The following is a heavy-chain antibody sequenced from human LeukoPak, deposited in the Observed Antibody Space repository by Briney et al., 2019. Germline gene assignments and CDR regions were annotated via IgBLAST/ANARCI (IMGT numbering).Heavy chain of an antibody. D-gene: IGHD1-26*01. V-gene: IGHV3-74*01. CDR3: VREGWEY. J-gene: IGHJ4*02. Sequence: PGGSLRLSCAASGFTFSTYWMHWVRQVPGKGLLWVSRIKTDGSTTNYADSVKGRFTIFRDNAKNTLSLQMDSLRAEDTAVYYCVREGWEYWGQGTLVTVSS. CDR2: IKTDGSTT. CDR1: GFTFSTYW.